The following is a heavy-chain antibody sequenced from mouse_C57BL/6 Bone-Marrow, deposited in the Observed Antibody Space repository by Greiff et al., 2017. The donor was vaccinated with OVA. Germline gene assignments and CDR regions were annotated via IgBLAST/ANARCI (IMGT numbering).Heavy chain of an antibody. Sequence: EVMLVESGGGLVQPGGSLSLSCAASGFTFTDYYMSWVRQPPGKALEWLGFIRNKANGYTTEYSASVKGRFTISRDNSQSILYLQMNALRAEDGATYYCARRITHDAMDYWGQGTSVTVSS. J-gene: IGHJ4*01. D-gene: IGHD1-1*01. CDR3: ARRITHDAMDY. CDR2: IRNKANGYTT. CDR1: GFTFTDYY. V-gene: IGHV7-3*01.